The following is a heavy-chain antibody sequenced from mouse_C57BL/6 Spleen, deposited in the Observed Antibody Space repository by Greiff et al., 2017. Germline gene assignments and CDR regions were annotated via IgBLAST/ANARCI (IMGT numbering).Heavy chain of an antibody. V-gene: IGHV1-19*01. J-gene: IGHJ4*01. CDR3: ARDFITKDAMDY. CDR2: INPYNGGT. Sequence: VQLKQSGPVLVKPGASVKMSCKASGYTFTDYYMNWVKQSHGKSLEWIGVINPYNGGTSYTQKFKGKATLTVDKSSSTAYMRLNSLTSEDSAVYYCARDFITKDAMDYWGQGTSVTASS. CDR1: GYTFTDYY. D-gene: IGHD1-1*01.